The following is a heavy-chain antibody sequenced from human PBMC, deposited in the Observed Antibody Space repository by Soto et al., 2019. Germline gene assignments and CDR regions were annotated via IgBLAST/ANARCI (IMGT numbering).Heavy chain of an antibody. V-gene: IGHV4-34*01. CDR3: ARHKDCSGGSCNAVGYYYGLDV. D-gene: IGHD2-15*01. Sequence: PSETLSLTCAVYGGSFSGYYWSWIRQPPGKGLEWIGEINHSGSTNYNPSLKSRVTISVDTSKNQFSLKLSSVTAADTAVYYCARHKDCSGGSCNAVGYYYGLDVWGQGTTVT. CDR1: GGSFSGYY. CDR2: INHSGST. J-gene: IGHJ6*02.